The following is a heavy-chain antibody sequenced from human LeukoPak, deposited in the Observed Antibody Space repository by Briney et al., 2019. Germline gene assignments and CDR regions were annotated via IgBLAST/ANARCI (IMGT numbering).Heavy chain of an antibody. CDR2: ISSSSSTI. V-gene: IGHV3-48*04. J-gene: IGHJ3*02. CDR3: ARDSNIVGAHDAFDI. Sequence: GGSLRLSCAASGFTFSSYSMNWVRQAPGKGLEWVSYISSSSSTIYYADSVKGRFTISRDNVKNSLYLQMNSLRAEDTAVYYCARDSNIVGAHDAFDIWGQGTMVTVSS. CDR1: GFTFSSYS. D-gene: IGHD1-26*01.